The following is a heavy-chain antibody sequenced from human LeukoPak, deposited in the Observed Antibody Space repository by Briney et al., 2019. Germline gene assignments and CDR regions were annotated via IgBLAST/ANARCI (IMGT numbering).Heavy chain of an antibody. J-gene: IGHJ6*02. Sequence: SVKVSCKASGGTLSTYGITWVRQAPGQGLEWMGRIIPILGTANYAQKFQGRVTITADKFTSTAYMEVSSLRSEDTAVYYCARTNYYDSSGYQGAGTYYYGMDVWGQGTTVTVS. CDR3: ARTNYYDSSGYQGAGTYYYGMDV. D-gene: IGHD3-22*01. V-gene: IGHV1-69*04. CDR2: IIPILGTA. CDR1: GGTLSTYG.